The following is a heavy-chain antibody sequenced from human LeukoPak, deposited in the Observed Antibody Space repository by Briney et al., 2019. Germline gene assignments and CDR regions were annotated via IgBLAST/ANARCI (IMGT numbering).Heavy chain of an antibody. D-gene: IGHD2-15*01. CDR2: ITGTGGR. CDR1: GFTLSNHG. V-gene: IGHV3-23*01. J-gene: IGHJ4*02. CDR3: AKDYCRDGNCPFPFLDS. Sequence: GGSLSLSCAVSGFTLSNHGVSGVRHAPGEGLEWVSIITGTGGRYYGDSVKGRFILSRDNSKNTVYMQMSSLRAEDTATYDCAKDYCRDGNCPFPFLDSWGQGTLVTVSS.